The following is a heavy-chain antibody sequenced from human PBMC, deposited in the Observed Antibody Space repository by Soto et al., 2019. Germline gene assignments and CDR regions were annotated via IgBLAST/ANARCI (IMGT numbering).Heavy chain of an antibody. D-gene: IGHD2-8*01. CDR3: ERDFNETAN. CDR2: ISSSSSTI. J-gene: IGHJ4*02. Sequence: GWSLRLSCAASGFTFSSYSMNWVRHAPGKGLEWVSYISSSSSTIYYADSVKGRFTISRDNAKNSLYLQMKSLRDEDTAVYYCERDFNETANWDQGSLVTVSS. CDR1: GFTFSSYS. V-gene: IGHV3-48*02.